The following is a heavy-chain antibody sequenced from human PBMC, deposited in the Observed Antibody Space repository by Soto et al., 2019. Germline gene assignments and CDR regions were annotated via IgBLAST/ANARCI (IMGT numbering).Heavy chain of an antibody. CDR1: GGSISSGGYY. V-gene: IGHV4-31*03. D-gene: IGHD3-10*01. CDR3: ARAPYGSGTKPYYFDY. J-gene: IGHJ4*02. Sequence: TSETLSLTCTVSGGSISSGGYYWSWIRPHPGKGLEWIGYIYYSGSTYYNPSLKSRVTISMDTSRNHFSLILSSVTAADTAVYYCARAPYGSGTKPYYFDYWGQGTLVTVSS. CDR2: IYYSGST.